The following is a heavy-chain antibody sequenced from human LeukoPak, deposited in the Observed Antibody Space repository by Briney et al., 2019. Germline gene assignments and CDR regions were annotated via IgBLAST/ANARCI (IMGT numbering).Heavy chain of an antibody. D-gene: IGHD2-2*01. CDR2: IIPIFGTA. CDR3: ARDSSLYSLDGVVVPAAPVTYGMDV. CDR1: GGTFSSYA. Sequence: GASVKVSCKASGGTFSSYAISWVRQAPGQGLEWMGGIIPIFGTANYAQKFQGRVTITADESTSTAYMELSSLRSEDTAVYYCARDSSLYSLDGVVVPAAPVTYGMDVWGKGTTVTVSS. V-gene: IGHV1-69*13. J-gene: IGHJ6*04.